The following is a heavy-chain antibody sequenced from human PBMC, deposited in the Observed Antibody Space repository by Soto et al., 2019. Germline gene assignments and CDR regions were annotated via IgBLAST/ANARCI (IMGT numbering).Heavy chain of an antibody. CDR1: GYTFGDCY. J-gene: IGHJ4*02. D-gene: IGHD5-12*01. CDR2: INPNSGGT. V-gene: IGHV1-2*02. CDR3: AREVRGSPYFDY. Sequence: AASVKVCWKACGYTFGDCYIHWVRQAPGQGLEWMGWINPNSGGTKYAPKFQGGVTMTRDTSITTAYMELSRLRSGDTAVYYCAREVRGSPYFDYWGQGTLVTVSS.